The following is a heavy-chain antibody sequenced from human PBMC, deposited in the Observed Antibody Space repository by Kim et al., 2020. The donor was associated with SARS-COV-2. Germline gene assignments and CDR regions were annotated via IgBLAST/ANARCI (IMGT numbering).Heavy chain of an antibody. CDR3: ARRSSSLGSFDY. D-gene: IGHD6-6*01. Sequence: NYSPSFQGHVTISADKSISTAYLQWSSLKASYTAMYYCARRSSSLGSFDYWGQGTLVTVSS. J-gene: IGHJ4*02. V-gene: IGHV5-10-1*01.